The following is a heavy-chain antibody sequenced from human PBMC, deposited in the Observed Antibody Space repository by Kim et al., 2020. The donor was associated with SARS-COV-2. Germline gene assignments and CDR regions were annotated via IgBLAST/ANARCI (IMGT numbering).Heavy chain of an antibody. CDR2: IYSHGNTE. J-gene: IGHJ5*02. D-gene: IGHD3-3*01. CDR3: AKEGAEWNGYYGS. V-gene: IGHV3-33*06. CDR1: GFTFSTYA. Sequence: GGSLRLSCAASGFTFSTYAMHWVRQAPGKGLEWVAVIYSHGNTEFYADSVKGGFSIPRDNSNDMVYLQMNSLGAEDTALYYCAKEGAEWNGYYGSWGQGTLVIVSS.